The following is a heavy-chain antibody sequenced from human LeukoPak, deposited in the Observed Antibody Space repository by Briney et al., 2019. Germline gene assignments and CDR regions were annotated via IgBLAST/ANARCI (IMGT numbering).Heavy chain of an antibody. CDR3: TRLGEYTSSSGNY. V-gene: IGHV3-73*01. CDR1: GFTFSGSA. Sequence: PGGSLRLSCAASGFTFSGSAIHWVRQASGRGLERVGRIRSKANSYATAYAASVRGRFAISRDDSKNTAYLQMNSLKIEDTAVYYSTRLGEYTSSSGNYWGQGTLVTVSS. D-gene: IGHD6-6*01. J-gene: IGHJ4*02. CDR2: IRSKANSYAT.